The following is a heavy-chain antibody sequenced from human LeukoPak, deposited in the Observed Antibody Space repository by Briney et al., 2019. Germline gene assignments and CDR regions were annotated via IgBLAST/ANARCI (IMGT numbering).Heavy chain of an antibody. CDR1: GFTFSAYS. J-gene: IGHJ3*02. Sequence: PGRSLRLSCAASGFTFSAYSMNWVRQAPGKGLDWVSYISSRSVTIYYADSVKGRFSISRDNAKNSLYLEMNSLRDEDTAVYYCARSVIAVAGYDAFDIWGQGTVVTVSS. D-gene: IGHD6-19*01. CDR2: ISSRSVTI. CDR3: ARSVIAVAGYDAFDI. V-gene: IGHV3-48*02.